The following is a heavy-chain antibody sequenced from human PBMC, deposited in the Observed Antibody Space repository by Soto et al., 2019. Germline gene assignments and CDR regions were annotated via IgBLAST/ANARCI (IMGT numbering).Heavy chain of an antibody. CDR3: ARRTYCSSTSCYRPYYYYGMDV. V-gene: IGHV4-61*01. J-gene: IGHJ6*02. CDR2: IYYSGST. D-gene: IGHD2-2*02. Sequence: PSETLSLTCAVSGGSVSSGSYYWSWIRQPPXKGLEWIGYIYYSGSTNYNPSLKSRVTISVDTSKNQFSLKLSSVTAADTAVYYCARRTYCSSTSCYRPYYYYGMDVWGQGTTVTVSS. CDR1: GGSVSSGSYY.